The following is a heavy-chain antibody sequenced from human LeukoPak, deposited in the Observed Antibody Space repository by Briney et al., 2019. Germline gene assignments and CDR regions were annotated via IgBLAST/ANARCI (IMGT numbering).Heavy chain of an antibody. Sequence: SETLSLTCTVSGGSISSSSYYWGWIRQPPGKGLEWIGSIYYSGSTYYSPSLQSRVTISVDTSKNQFSLKLSSVTAADTAVYYCARGLSYIAVAGIKGQNWFDPWGQGTLVTVSS. CDR2: IYYSGST. D-gene: IGHD6-19*01. V-gene: IGHV4-39*01. J-gene: IGHJ5*02. CDR3: ARGLSYIAVAGIKGQNWFDP. CDR1: GGSISSSSYY.